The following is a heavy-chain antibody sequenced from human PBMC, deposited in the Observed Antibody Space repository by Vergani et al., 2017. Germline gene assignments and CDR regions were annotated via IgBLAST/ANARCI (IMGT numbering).Heavy chain of an antibody. D-gene: IGHD2-15*01. CDR3: ARDPYCSGGSCNDY. CDR1: GYTFTGYY. CDR2: INPNSGGT. Sequence: QVQLVQSGAEVKKPGASVKVSCKASGYTFTGYYMHWVRQAPGQGLEWMGLINPNSGGTNDAQKFQGRVTMTRDTSNSTAYMELSRLRSDDTAVYYCARDPYCSGGSCNDYWGQGTLVTVSS. J-gene: IGHJ4*02. V-gene: IGHV1-2*02.